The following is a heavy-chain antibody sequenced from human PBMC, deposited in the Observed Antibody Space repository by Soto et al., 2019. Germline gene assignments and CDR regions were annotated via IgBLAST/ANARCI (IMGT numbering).Heavy chain of an antibody. CDR3: ARFPVVADTYYYYGMDV. J-gene: IGHJ6*02. V-gene: IGHV6-1*01. CDR1: GDSVSSNSAA. D-gene: IGHD2-15*01. Sequence: SQTLSLTCAISGDSVSSNSAAWNWIRQSPSRGLEWLGRTYYRSKWYNDYAVSVKSRITINPDTSKNQFSLQLNSVTPEDTAVYYCARFPVVADTYYYYGMDVWGQGTTVTVSS. CDR2: TYYRSKWYN.